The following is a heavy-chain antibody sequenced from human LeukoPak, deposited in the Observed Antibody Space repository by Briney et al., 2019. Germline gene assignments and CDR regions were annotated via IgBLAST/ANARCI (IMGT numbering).Heavy chain of an antibody. CDR2: IRSKAYGGTT. Sequence: GGSLRLSCTASGFTFGDYAMSWVRQAPGKGLEWVGFIRSKAYGGTTEYAASVKGRFTISRDDSKSIAYLQMNSLRAEDTAVYYCARVIGGGILRYSYQTHFDYWGQGTLVTVSS. CDR3: ARVIGGGILRYSYQTHFDY. J-gene: IGHJ4*02. CDR1: GFTFGDYA. D-gene: IGHD5-18*01. V-gene: IGHV3-49*04.